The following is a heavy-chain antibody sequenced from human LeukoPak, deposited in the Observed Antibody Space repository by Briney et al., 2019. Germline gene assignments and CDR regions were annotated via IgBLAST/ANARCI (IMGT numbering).Heavy chain of an antibody. D-gene: IGHD6-13*01. J-gene: IGHJ4*02. CDR1: GGSISSGGYS. Sequence: SQTLSLTCAVSGGSISSGGYSWSWIRQPPGKGLEWIGYIYHSGSTYYNPSLKSRVTISVDTSKNQFSLKLSSVTAADTAVYYCARESWEAAAYRPFDYWGQGTLVTVSS. CDR2: IYHSGST. CDR3: ARESWEAAAYRPFDY. V-gene: IGHV4-30-2*01.